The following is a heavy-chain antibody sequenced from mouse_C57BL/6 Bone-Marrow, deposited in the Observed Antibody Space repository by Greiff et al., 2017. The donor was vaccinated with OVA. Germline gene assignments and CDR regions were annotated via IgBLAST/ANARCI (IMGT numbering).Heavy chain of an antibody. CDR2: IHPNSGST. J-gene: IGHJ3*01. Sequence: QVQLQQPGAELVKPGASVKLSCKASGYTFTSYWMHWVKQRPGQGLEWIGMIHPNSGSTNYNEKFKSNATLTVDKSSSTAYMQLSSLTSEDSAVYYCARLGIRLRSYWGQGTLVTVSA. D-gene: IGHD1-1*01. V-gene: IGHV1-64*01. CDR3: ARLGIRLRSY. CDR1: GYTFTSYW.